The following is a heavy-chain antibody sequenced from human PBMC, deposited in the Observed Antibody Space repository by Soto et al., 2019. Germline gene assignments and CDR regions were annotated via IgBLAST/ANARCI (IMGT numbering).Heavy chain of an antibody. CDR3: ARHSIYYDHGTNWFDP. CDR1: GDSISSSAYY. J-gene: IGHJ5*02. Sequence: QLQLQESGPGLVMTSETLSLTCTVSGDSISSSAYYWGWIRQPPGRGLECIGSIYYSGNTYYNPSLKSRSTLSVDTSKNQFSLKLNSVTAADTAVYFCARHSIYYDHGTNWFDPWGQGTLVTVSS. D-gene: IGHD3-16*01. V-gene: IGHV4-39*01. CDR2: IYYSGNT.